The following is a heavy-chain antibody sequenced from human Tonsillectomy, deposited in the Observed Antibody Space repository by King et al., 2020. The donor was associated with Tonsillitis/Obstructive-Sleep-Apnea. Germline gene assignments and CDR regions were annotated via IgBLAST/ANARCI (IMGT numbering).Heavy chain of an antibody. CDR3: ARGLPVAGQGAFDI. CDR1: GFTVRSNY. D-gene: IGHD6-19*01. CDR2: IDSGGGT. Sequence: VQLVESGGGLIQPGGSLRLSCAASGFTVRSNYMSWVRQAPGKGLEWVSVIDSGGGTYYADSVKGRFTISRDDAKNTLYLQTNTLRAEDTAVYYCARGLPVAGQGAFDIWGQGTMVTFSS. J-gene: IGHJ3*02. V-gene: IGHV3-53*01.